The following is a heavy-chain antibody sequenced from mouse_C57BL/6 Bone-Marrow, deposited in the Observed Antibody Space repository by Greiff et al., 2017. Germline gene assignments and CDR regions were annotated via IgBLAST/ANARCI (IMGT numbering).Heavy chain of an antibody. D-gene: IGHD1-1*01. J-gene: IGHJ2*01. CDR2: IDPYDGFT. CDR1: GYTFTSYW. V-gene: IGHV1-50*01. Sequence: VQLLQPGAELVKPGASVKLSCKASGYTFTSYWMQWVKQRSGQGLEWIGDIDPYDGFTNYNHKFKGKATLTVATSSSTAYMQLSSLTSEDSAVYYCAIAGYPIYYWGQGTTLTVSS. CDR3: AIAGYPIYY.